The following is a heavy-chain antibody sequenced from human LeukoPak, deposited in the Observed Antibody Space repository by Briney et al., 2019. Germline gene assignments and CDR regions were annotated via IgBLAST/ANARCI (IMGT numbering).Heavy chain of an antibody. J-gene: IGHJ4*02. Sequence: PSETLSLTCTVSGGSISSGDYYWSWIRQPPGKGLEWIGYIYYSGSTYYNPSLRSRVTISLDTSKNQFSLKLRSVTAADTAVYYCARDWSNYFDYWGQGTLVTVSS. CDR2: IYYSGST. CDR3: ARDWSNYFDY. V-gene: IGHV4-30-4*01. CDR1: GGSISSGDYY.